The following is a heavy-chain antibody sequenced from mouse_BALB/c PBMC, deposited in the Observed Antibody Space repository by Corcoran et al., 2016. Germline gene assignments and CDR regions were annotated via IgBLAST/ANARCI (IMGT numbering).Heavy chain of an antibody. V-gene: IGHV1-39*01. Sequence: EIQLQQTGPELVKPGASVKISCKASGYSFTDYIMLWVKQSHGKSLEWIGNINPYYGSTSYNLKFKGKATLTVDKSSSTAYMQLNSLTSEDSAVYYCARGSYDGYYYYAMDYWGQGTSVTVSS. D-gene: IGHD2-3*01. CDR2: INPYYGST. CDR3: ARGSYDGYYYYAMDY. CDR1: GYSFTDYI. J-gene: IGHJ4*01.